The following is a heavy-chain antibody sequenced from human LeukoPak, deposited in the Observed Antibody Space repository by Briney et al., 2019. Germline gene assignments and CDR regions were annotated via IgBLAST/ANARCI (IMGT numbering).Heavy chain of an antibody. J-gene: IGHJ2*01. CDR3: ARTYGDYDGSYWYFDL. Sequence: ASVKASCKASGYTFTSYGITWVRQAPGQGLEWMGWISTYNGNTDYAQKLQGRVTMTTDTSTSTAYMELRSLRSDDTAVYYCARTYGDYDGSYWYFDLWGRGTLVTVSS. CDR1: GYTFTSYG. CDR2: ISTYNGNT. V-gene: IGHV1-18*01. D-gene: IGHD4-17*01.